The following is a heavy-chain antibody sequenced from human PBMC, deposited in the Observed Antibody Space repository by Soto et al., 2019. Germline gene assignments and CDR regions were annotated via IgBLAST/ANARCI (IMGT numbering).Heavy chain of an antibody. V-gene: IGHV3-7*03. D-gene: IGHD2-2*01. CDR1: GFTFSGYW. CDR2: IKQDEGEK. Sequence: GGSLRLSCAASGFTFSGYWMAWVRQAPGKGLEWVASIKQDEGEKFYVDSVKGRFTISRDNAKKTVYLQMNGLRAEDTAVYYCARDPGPRAAAIRGLGWFDPWGQGTLVTVSS. J-gene: IGHJ5*02. CDR3: ARDPGPRAAAIRGLGWFDP.